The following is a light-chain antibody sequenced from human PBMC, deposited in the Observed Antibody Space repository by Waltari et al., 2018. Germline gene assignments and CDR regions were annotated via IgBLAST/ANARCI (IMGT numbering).Light chain of an antibody. CDR2: AAS. V-gene: IGKV3-20*01. CDR3: QNHERLPAM. J-gene: IGKJ1*01. CDR1: QSISRY. Sequence: VLTQSPGTLPWPPGERATLSCRASQSISRYLAWYQQKPGQAPRLHIYAASSRATGIPDRFSGSESGTDFSLTISRLEPEDCAVYYCQNHERLPAMFGQGTKVEIK.